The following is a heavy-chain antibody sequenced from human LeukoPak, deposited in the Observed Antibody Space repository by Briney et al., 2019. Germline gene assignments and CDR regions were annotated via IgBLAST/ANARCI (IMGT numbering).Heavy chain of an antibody. CDR3: ARLAYCGGDCYRIYYYYGMDV. Sequence: ASVKVSCKASGYTFTSYGINWVRQAPGQGIEWMGWISAYNGNTNYAQKLQGRATMTTDTSTSTAYMELRSLRSDDTAVYYCARLAYCGGDCYRIYYYYGMDVWGQGTTVTVSS. CDR2: ISAYNGNT. J-gene: IGHJ6*02. V-gene: IGHV1-18*01. D-gene: IGHD2-21*02. CDR1: GYTFTSYG.